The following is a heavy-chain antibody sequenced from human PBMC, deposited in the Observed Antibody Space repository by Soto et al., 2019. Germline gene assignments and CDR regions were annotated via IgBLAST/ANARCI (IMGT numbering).Heavy chain of an antibody. CDR1: GYSFTSYW. CDR3: ASPLYSRRWYYFDY. CDR2: IDPSDSYT. J-gene: IGHJ4*02. D-gene: IGHD6-13*01. V-gene: IGHV5-10-1*01. Sequence: PGESLKISCKGSGYSFTSYWISWVRQMPGKGLEWMGRIDPSDSYTNYSPSFQGHVTISADNSISTAYLQWSSLKASDTAMYYCASPLYSRRWYYFDYWVQGTLVTVSS.